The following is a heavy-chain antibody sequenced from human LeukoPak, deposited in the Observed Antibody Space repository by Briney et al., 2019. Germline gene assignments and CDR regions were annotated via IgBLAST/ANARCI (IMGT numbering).Heavy chain of an antibody. J-gene: IGHJ3*02. V-gene: IGHV3-23*01. CDR1: GFTVSSYG. D-gene: IGHD6-13*01. CDR3: AKARIAAAGTGAFDI. Sequence: GGSLRLSCAASGFTVSSYGMTWVRQAPGKGLEWVSAFSATDGSAQYAESVKGRFTISRDNSKNSLYLQMNSLRDEDTAVYYCAKARIAAAGTGAFDIWGQGTMVTVSS. CDR2: FSATDGSA.